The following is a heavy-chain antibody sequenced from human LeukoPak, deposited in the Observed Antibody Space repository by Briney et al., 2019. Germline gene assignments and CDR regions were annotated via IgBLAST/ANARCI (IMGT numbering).Heavy chain of an antibody. Sequence: SETQSLACAVYGGSFSGYYWSWTRQPPGKGLEWIGEINHSGSTNYNPSLKSRVTISVDTSKNQFSLKLSSVTAADTAVYYCARLLRGGRDTPMVTMIVVRATSGAFDIWEERRILTVSS. CDR3: ARLLRGGRDTPMVTMIVVRATSGAFDI. D-gene: IGHD3-22*01. CDR2: INHSGST. CDR1: GGSFSGYY. J-gene: IGHJ3*02. V-gene: IGHV4-34*01.